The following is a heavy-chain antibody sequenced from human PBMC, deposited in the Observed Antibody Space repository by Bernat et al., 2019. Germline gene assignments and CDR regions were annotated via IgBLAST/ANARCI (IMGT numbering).Heavy chain of an antibody. CDR2: IIVHNGNT. J-gene: IGHJ4*02. CDR1: GYTFTTYG. CDR3: ARDRSSSDY. Sequence: QVQLVQSGAEVKKPGASVKVSCKASGYTFTTYGISWVRQAPGQGLEWMGWIIVHNGNTNYAQNFQGRVTMNTETSTSTVYMELRSLGSDDTAVYYCARDRSSSDYWGQGTLVTVSS. V-gene: IGHV1-18*01.